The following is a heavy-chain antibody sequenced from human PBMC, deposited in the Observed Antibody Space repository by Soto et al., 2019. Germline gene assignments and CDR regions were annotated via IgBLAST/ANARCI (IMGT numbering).Heavy chain of an antibody. D-gene: IGHD5-18*01. CDR1: GFTFSSYG. CDR3: ARGVDTAMEGNDAFDL. J-gene: IGHJ3*01. CDR2: IWYDGSNK. V-gene: IGHV3-33*01. Sequence: QVQLVESGGGVVQPGRSLRLSCAASGFTFSSYGMHWVRQAPGKGLEWVAVIWYDGSNKYYADSVKGRFTISRDNSKNKLYLQLNSLRAEDTAVYYCARGVDTAMEGNDAFDLWGQETMVNVSS.